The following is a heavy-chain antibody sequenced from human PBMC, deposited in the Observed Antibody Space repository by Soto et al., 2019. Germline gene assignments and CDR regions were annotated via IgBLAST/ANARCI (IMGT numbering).Heavy chain of an antibody. Sequence: QVQLVESGGGVVQPGRSLRLSCAASGFTFSSYAMHWVRQAPGKGLEWVAVISYDGSNKYYADSVKGRFTISRDNSKNTLYLQMNSLRAEDTAVYYCAKDGSSGYYFYYGMDVWGQGTTVTVSS. D-gene: IGHD3-22*01. J-gene: IGHJ6*02. V-gene: IGHV3-30-3*01. CDR2: ISYDGSNK. CDR3: AKDGSSGYYFYYGMDV. CDR1: GFTFSSYA.